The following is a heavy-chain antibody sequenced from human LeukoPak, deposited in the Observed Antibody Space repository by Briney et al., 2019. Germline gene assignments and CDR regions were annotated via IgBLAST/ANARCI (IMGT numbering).Heavy chain of an antibody. D-gene: IGHD6-19*01. J-gene: IGHJ5*01. CDR3: VRGYRSSWFDY. CDR1: GFTFTSYS. V-gene: IGHV3-7*01. CDR2: IKEDGSAK. Sequence: GGSLRLSCAASGFTFTSYSMNWVRQAPGNGLEWVANIKEDGSAKFYVDPVRGRFTISRDNAKNSLYLQMNSLRAEDTAVYYCVRGYRSSWFDYWGQGTLVTVSS.